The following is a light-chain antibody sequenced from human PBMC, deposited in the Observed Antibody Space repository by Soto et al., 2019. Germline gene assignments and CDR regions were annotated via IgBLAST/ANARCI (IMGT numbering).Light chain of an antibody. CDR2: DVN. Sequence: QSALTQPASVSGSPGQSIAISCTGTSSDVGFCNYVSWYQQHPGKAPKLMVYDVNNRPSGVSNRFSGSKSGNTASLTISGLQAEDEADYYCTSYTTSSTYVFGTGTQLTVL. CDR3: TSYTTSSTYV. V-gene: IGLV2-14*03. J-gene: IGLJ1*01. CDR1: SSDVGFCNY.